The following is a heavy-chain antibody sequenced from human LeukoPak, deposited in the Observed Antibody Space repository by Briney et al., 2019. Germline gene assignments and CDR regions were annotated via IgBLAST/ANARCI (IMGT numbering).Heavy chain of an antibody. D-gene: IGHD3-10*01. V-gene: IGHV3-23*01. CDR1: RVTVNSYA. J-gene: IGHJ4*02. CDR3: AKGGFGELNFDY. Sequence: GGSLRLSCAASRVTVNSYAMSWVRQAPGKGLEWVSAIGYSGGSTYYADSVKGRFTISRDNSKNTLYLQMNSLRAEDTAVYYCAKGGFGELNFDYWVQGTLVTVSS. CDR2: IGYSGGST.